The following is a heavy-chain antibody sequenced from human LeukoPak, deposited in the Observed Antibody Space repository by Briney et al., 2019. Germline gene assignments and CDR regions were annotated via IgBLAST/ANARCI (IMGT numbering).Heavy chain of an antibody. D-gene: IGHD4-17*01. J-gene: IGHJ4*02. CDR2: ISYDGSNK. V-gene: IGHV3-30*18. CDR3: AKAHYYGDDPSLDY. Sequence: PGRCLRLSCAASGFTFSSYGMHWVRQAPGKGLEWVAVISYDGSNKYYADSVKGRFTISRDNSKNTLYLQMNSLRAEDTAVYYCAKAHYYGDDPSLDYWGQGTLVTVSS. CDR1: GFTFSSYG.